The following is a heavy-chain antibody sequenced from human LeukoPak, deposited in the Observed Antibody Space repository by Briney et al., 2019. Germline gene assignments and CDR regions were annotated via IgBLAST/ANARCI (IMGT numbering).Heavy chain of an antibody. D-gene: IGHD7-27*01. J-gene: IGHJ4*02. CDR3: GSGDNWGEY. CDR2: INHSGST. V-gene: IGHV4-34*01. Sequence: SETLSLTCAVYGDSFSGYYWAWMRQPPGKGLEWIGEINHSGSTYYNPSLTSRVTISVDTSKNQFPLKLTSVTAADTAVYYCGSGDNWGEYWGQGTLVTVSS. CDR1: GDSFSGYY.